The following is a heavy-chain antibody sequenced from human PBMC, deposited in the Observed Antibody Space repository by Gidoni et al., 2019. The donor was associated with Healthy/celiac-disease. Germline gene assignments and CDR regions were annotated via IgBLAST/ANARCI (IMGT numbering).Heavy chain of an antibody. J-gene: IGHJ4*02. CDR3: ARCDLAAAGTGFDY. D-gene: IGHD6-13*01. Sequence: QLQLPESGSGLVKPSQTLSLTCAVSGGSISSGGYSWSWIRQPPGKGLEWIGYIYHSGSTYYNPSLKSRVTISVDRSKNQFSLKLSSVTAADTAVYYCARCDLAAAGTGFDYWGQGTLVTVSS. V-gene: IGHV4-30-2*01. CDR1: GGSISSGGYS. CDR2: IYHSGST.